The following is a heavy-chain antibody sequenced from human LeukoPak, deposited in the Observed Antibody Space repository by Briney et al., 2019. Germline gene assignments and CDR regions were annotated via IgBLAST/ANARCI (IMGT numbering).Heavy chain of an antibody. D-gene: IGHD1-1*01. CDR1: GFTFSDYD. Sequence: GGSLRLSCAASGFTFSDYDMHWVRQATGKGLEWVSAIGTAGDTYYTGSVTGRFTISRENAKNSLYLQMNSLRAGDTAVYYCARVAKERVGGVYYFDYWGQGTLVTVSS. CDR2: IGTAGDT. V-gene: IGHV3-13*01. J-gene: IGHJ4*02. CDR3: ARVAKERVGGVYYFDY.